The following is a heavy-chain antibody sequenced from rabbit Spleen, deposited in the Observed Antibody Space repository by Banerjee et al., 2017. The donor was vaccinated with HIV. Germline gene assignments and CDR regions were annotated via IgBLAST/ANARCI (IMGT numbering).Heavy chain of an antibody. CDR1: GFSFSSGYY. Sequence: QSLEESGGDLVKPGASLTLTCTASGFSFSSGYYMCWVRQAPGKGLEWIACIVAGGSGSTYYANWAKGRFTISKTSSTTVTLQMTSLTVADTATYFCARAAYDDGGYAYVAAFNLWGPGTRSPS. V-gene: IGHV1S40*01. CDR3: ARAAYDDGGYAYVAAFNL. J-gene: IGHJ4*01. CDR2: IVAGGSGST. D-gene: IGHD6-1*01.